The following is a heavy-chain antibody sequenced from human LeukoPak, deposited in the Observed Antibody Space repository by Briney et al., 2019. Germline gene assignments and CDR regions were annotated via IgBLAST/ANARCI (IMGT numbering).Heavy chain of an antibody. CDR3: ARSRAFNRGAFDP. J-gene: IGHJ5*02. D-gene: IGHD2/OR15-2a*01. V-gene: IGHV4-61*01. CDR2: IYNGVNT. CDR1: GASVSSASY. Sequence: NASETLSLTCTVSGASVSSASYWSWIRQPPGKGVEWIAHIYNGVNTNYNPSLKSRVTISVDTSKNQFSLRLNSVTAADTAVYYCARSRAFNRGAFDPWGQGSLVTVSS.